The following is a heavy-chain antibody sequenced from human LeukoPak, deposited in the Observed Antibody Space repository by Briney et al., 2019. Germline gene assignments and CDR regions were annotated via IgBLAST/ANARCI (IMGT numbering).Heavy chain of an antibody. CDR1: GGSISSHY. CDR3: ARHKGWELLY. Sequence: PSETLSLTCSVSGGSISSHYWSWIRQPPGKGLEWIGSIYYTGSTYYNPSLKSRVTISVDTSKNQFSLKLSSVTAADTAVYYCARHKGWELLYWGQGTLVTVSS. V-gene: IGHV4-59*05. J-gene: IGHJ4*02. D-gene: IGHD1-26*01. CDR2: IYYTGST.